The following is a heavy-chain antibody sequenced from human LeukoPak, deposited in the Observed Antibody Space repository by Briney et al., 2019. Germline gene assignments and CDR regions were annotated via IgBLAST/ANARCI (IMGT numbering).Heavy chain of an antibody. CDR1: GFTVSNNY. CDR2: IYYRGNT. Sequence: AGGSLRLSCAASGFTVSNNYMSWIRQPPGKGLEWVGSIYYRGNTYYNPSLKSRVTLSADTSKNQFSLKVTSVTAADTAVYYCARASSGYYWDFDYWGQGALVTVSS. CDR3: ARASSGYYWDFDY. D-gene: IGHD3-22*01. V-gene: IGHV4-39*01. J-gene: IGHJ4*02.